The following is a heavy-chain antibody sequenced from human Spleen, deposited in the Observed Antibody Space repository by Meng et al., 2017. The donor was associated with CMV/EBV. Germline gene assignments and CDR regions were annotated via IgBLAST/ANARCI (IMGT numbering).Heavy chain of an antibody. CDR3: ARGTTYYFGAETYYSFDY. CDR2: IYYSGTT. J-gene: IGHJ4*02. Sequence: ISSASYYWGLIRHPPGKGLEWIGTIYYSGTTYYNPSLKSRVTISVDTSKKHFSLKLSSVTAADTAVYYCARGTTYYFGAETYYSFDYWAQETLVTVSS. V-gene: IGHV4-39*07. D-gene: IGHD3-10*01. CDR1: ISSASYY.